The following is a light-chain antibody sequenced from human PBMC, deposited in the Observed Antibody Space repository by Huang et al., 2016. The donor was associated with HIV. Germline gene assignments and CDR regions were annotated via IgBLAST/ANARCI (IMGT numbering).Light chain of an antibody. J-gene: IGKJ4*01. CDR1: QSVSND. CDR3: QQRSAWPLT. CDR2: DAS. V-gene: IGKV3-11*01. Sequence: EIVLTQSPVTLSLYPGERATLSCRASQSVSNDLVGYQQRPGQAPSLLISDASNRATGIPPRFSGSGSGTDFTLTISSLEPEDFAVYYCQQRSAWPLTFGGGTKVEIK.